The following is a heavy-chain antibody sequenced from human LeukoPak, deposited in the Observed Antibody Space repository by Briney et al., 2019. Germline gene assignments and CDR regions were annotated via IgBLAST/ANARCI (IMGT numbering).Heavy chain of an antibody. V-gene: IGHV4-34*01. CDR1: GGSFSGYY. D-gene: IGHD3-10*01. CDR3: ARKRYYYGSGSYYKEGTYYFDY. CDR2: INHSGST. J-gene: IGHJ4*02. Sequence: PSETLSLTCAVYGGSFSGYYWSWTRQPPGKGLEWIGEINHSGSTNYNPSLKSRVTISVDTSKNQFSLKLSSVTAADTAVYYCARKRYYYGSGSYYKEGTYYFDYWGQGTLVTVSS.